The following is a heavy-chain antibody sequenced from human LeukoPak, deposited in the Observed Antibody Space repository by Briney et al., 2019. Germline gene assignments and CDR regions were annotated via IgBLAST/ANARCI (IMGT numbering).Heavy chain of an antibody. CDR1: GFTFSSYW. CDR3: ARPDYYYYYMDV. Sequence: PGGSLRLSCAASGFTFSSYWMSWGRQAPGKGLEWVSVIYSGGSTYYADSVKGRFTISRDNSKNTLSLQMNSLRAEDTAVYYCARPDYYYYYMDVWGKGTTVTISS. J-gene: IGHJ6*03. CDR2: IYSGGST. V-gene: IGHV3-66*04.